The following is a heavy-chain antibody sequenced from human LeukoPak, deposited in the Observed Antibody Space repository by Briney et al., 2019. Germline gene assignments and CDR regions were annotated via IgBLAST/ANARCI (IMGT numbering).Heavy chain of an antibody. D-gene: IGHD7-27*01. CDR1: GYTFTSHD. CDR2: MSPNSGDT. CDR3: VRTPPNWGFDY. V-gene: IGHV1-8*01. Sequence: ASVKVSCKASGYTFTSHDINWVRQATGQGLEWMGWMSPNSGDTGYAQKFQGRVTMASDSSISTAYMELSSLRSEDTAIYYCVRTPPNWGFDYWGQGTLVTVSS. J-gene: IGHJ4*02.